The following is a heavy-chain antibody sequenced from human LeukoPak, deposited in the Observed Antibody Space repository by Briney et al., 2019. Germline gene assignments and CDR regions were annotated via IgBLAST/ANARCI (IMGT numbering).Heavy chain of an antibody. CDR1: GFTFSSYG. V-gene: IGHV3-30*02. J-gene: IGHJ4*02. D-gene: IGHD1-1*01. CDR2: IRYDGSNK. Sequence: GGSLRPSCAASGFTFSSYGMHWVRQAPGKGLEWVAFIRYDGSNKYYADSVKGRFTISRDNSKNTLYLQMNSLRAEDTAVYYCAKDGVAGNEPYYFDYWGQGTLVTVSS. CDR3: AKDGVAGNEPYYFDY.